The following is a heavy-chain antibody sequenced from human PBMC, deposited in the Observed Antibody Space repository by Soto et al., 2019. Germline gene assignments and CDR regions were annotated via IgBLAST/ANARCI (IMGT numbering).Heavy chain of an antibody. Sequence: PGGSLRLSCAASGFTFDDYAMHWVRQAPGKGLEWVSGISWNSGSIGYADSVKGRFTISRDNAKNSLYLQMNSLRAEDTALYYCAKDRFPYSSGWYVSFDYWGQGTLVTVSS. D-gene: IGHD6-19*01. V-gene: IGHV3-9*01. J-gene: IGHJ4*02. CDR1: GFTFDDYA. CDR2: ISWNSGSI. CDR3: AKDRFPYSSGWYVSFDY.